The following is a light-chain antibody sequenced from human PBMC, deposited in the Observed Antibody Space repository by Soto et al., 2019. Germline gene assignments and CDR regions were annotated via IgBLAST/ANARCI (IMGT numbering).Light chain of an antibody. CDR1: QGIRND. CDR2: TAS. Sequence: AIQMPQSPSSLSASVGDRVTITCRASQGIRNDLGWYQQKPGKAPKLLMYTASRLQSGVPSRFSGSGSGTDFPLTISSLQPEDFATYYCLQDYNYPWTFGQGTKVEIK. J-gene: IGKJ1*01. V-gene: IGKV1-6*01. CDR3: LQDYNYPWT.